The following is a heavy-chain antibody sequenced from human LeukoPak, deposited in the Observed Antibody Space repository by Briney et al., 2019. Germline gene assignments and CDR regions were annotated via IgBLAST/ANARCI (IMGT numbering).Heavy chain of an antibody. CDR1: GYTFTGYY. Sequence: ASVKVSCKASGYTFTGYYMHWVRQAPGQGLEWMGRINPNSGGTNYAQKFQGRVTMTRDTSISTAYMELSSLRSDDTAVYYCARIDGYNAPLDYWGQGTLVTVSS. J-gene: IGHJ4*02. CDR3: ARIDGYNAPLDY. V-gene: IGHV1-2*06. CDR2: INPNSGGT. D-gene: IGHD5-24*01.